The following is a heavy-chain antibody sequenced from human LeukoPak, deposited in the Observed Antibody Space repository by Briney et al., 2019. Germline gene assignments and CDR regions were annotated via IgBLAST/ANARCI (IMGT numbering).Heavy chain of an antibody. D-gene: IGHD6-6*01. J-gene: IGHJ6*03. Sequence: GESLKISCKGSGYSFTHYWIGWVRQMPGKGLEWMGIIYPGDSDTRYSPSFQGQVTISADKSISTAYLQWSSLKASDTAMYYCASRNSSSSYYYYMDVWGKGTTVTVSS. CDR1: GYSFTHYW. CDR3: ASRNSSSSYYYYMDV. V-gene: IGHV5-51*01. CDR2: IYPGDSDT.